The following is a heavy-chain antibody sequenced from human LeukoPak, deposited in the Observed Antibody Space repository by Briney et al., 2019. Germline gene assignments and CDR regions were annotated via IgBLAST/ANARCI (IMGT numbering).Heavy chain of an antibody. CDR3: ARVGSSDWYAY. CDR2: INSDGSST. V-gene: IGHV3-74*01. J-gene: IGHJ4*02. Sequence: GGSLRLSCAASGFTFSRYRVHWVRQGPGEGLVWVARINSDGSSTTYVDSVKGRFTISRDNAKNTLYLQMNSLRAEDTAVYYCARVGSSDWYAYWGQGTLVTVSS. D-gene: IGHD6-19*01. CDR1: GFTFSRYR.